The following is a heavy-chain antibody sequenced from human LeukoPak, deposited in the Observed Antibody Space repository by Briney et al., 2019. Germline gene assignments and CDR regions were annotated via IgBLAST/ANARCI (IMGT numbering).Heavy chain of an antibody. D-gene: IGHD3-10*02. V-gene: IGHV3-30*02. Sequence: GGSLRLSCAASGFIFSNYAMQWVRQAPGMGLEWVAFIRYDGGNTYYADSVKGRFTISRDNAKNSLYLQMNSLRAEDMAVYYCAELGITMIGGVWGKGTTVTISS. CDR2: IRYDGGNT. CDR1: GFIFSNYA. CDR3: AELGITMIGGV. J-gene: IGHJ6*04.